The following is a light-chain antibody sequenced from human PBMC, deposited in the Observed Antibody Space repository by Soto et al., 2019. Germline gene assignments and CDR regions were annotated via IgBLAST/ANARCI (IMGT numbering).Light chain of an antibody. CDR3: QQYYDVPQN. CDR2: DAS. V-gene: IGKV3-15*01. J-gene: IGKJ1*01. Sequence: EIVMTQSPATLSVSPGERATLSCRASQNVRSNLAWYHQKPGQAPRLLMSDASTRATGIPARFSGSGSGTEFTLTITSLQSEDFAVYYCQQYYDVPQNFGQGTKVEIK. CDR1: QNVRSN.